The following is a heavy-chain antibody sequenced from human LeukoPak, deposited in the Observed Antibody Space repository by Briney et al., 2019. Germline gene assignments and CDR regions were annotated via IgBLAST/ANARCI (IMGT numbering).Heavy chain of an antibody. J-gene: IGHJ4*02. V-gene: IGHV1-18*01. Sequence: ASVKVSCKTSGYIFTAYGINWVRQAPGQGLEWMGWISTYNGDTRFAHNLQGRVTMTTDTSTSTAYLELRSLRSDDTAVCYCAVDGYKSAKVSDYWGQGTLVTVSS. CDR3: AVDGYKSAKVSDY. CDR1: GYIFTAYG. D-gene: IGHD5-24*01. CDR2: ISTYNGDT.